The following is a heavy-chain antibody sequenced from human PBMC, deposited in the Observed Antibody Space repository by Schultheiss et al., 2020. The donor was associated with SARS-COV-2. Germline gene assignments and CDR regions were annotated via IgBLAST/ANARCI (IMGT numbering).Heavy chain of an antibody. Sequence: GGSLRLSCAASGFTFSSYGMHWVRQAPGKGLEWVAVIWYDGSNKYYADSVKGRFTISRDNAKNSLYLQMNSLRAEDTAVYYCAGQELQRDIDYYYYYMDVWGKGTTVTVSS. J-gene: IGHJ6*03. CDR2: IWYDGSNK. CDR1: GFTFSSYG. CDR3: AGQELQRDIDYYYYYMDV. D-gene: IGHD2-15*01. V-gene: IGHV3-33*03.